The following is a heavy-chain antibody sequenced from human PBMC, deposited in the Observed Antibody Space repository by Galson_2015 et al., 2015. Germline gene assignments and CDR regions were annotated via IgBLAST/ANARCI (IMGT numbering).Heavy chain of an antibody. CDR2: IHHSGST. CDR1: GSLSGHNW. J-gene: IGHJ4*02. V-gene: IGHV4-4*02. Sequence: GSLSGHNWWSWVRQPPGTGLEWIGEIHHSGSTKYKSSLKSRVSMSVDKSKNLFSLRLNSVTAADTAMYYCARTGYCTGGSCTLFDSWGQGSLVTVSS. D-gene: IGHD2-15*01. CDR3: ARTGYCTGGSCTLFDS.